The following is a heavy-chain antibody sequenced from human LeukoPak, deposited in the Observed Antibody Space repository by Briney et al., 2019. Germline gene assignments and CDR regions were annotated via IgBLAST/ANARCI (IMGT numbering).Heavy chain of an antibody. D-gene: IGHD6-6*01. CDR2: ISWDGGST. CDR1: GFTFDDYT. CDR3: AKDLTSSSYYYYGMDV. J-gene: IGHJ6*02. V-gene: IGHV3-43*01. Sequence: GGSLRLSCAASGFTFDDYTMHWVRQAPGKGLEWVSPISWDGGSTYYADSVKGRFTISRDNSKNSLYLQMNSLRTEDTALYYCAKDLTSSSYYYYGMDVWGQGTTVTVSS.